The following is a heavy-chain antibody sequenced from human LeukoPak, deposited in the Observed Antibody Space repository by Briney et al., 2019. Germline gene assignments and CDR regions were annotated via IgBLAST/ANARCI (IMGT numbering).Heavy chain of an antibody. D-gene: IGHD2-8*02. V-gene: IGHV1-46*01. CDR3: LREESGGYFDY. J-gene: IGHJ4*02. CDR1: GFTFTNYL. Sequence: ASVKVSCKPSGFTFTNYLLHWVRQAPGQGLEWVGRIAPSVDTTNYARKFRDRVTMTRDTSTSTVHMELGSLRSEDTAVYYCLREESGGYFDYWGQGTLVSVSS. CDR2: IAPSVDTT.